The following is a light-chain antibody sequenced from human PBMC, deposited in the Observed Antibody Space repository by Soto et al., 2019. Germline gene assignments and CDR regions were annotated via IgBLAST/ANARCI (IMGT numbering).Light chain of an antibody. CDR3: QQYNTYWT. CDR2: DAS. CDR1: EGISSW. V-gene: IGKV1-5*01. J-gene: IGKJ1*01. Sequence: DIQMTQSPSTLSASVGDRVTITCRASEGISSWLAWYQQKPGKAPKLLIYDASTLEAGVPSRFSGSGSGTEFTLTISSLQPDDFATYSCQQYNTYWTFGQGTKVEIK.